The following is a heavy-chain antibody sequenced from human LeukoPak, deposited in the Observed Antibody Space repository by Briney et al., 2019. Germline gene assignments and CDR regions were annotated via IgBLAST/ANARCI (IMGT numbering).Heavy chain of an antibody. V-gene: IGHV3-30-3*01. CDR3: ARDETALDS. J-gene: IGHJ4*02. D-gene: IGHD5-18*01. CDR1: GFDFINFH. Sequence: GGSLRLSCAASGFDFINFHIHWVRQAPGKGLEWLAFVSKDGNNIYYADSVKGRFTISRDNAKNSLYLQMNSLRAEDTAVYYCARDETALDSWGQGTLVTVSS. CDR2: VSKDGNNI.